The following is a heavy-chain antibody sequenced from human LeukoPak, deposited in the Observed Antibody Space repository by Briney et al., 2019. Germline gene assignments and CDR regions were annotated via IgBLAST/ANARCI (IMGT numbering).Heavy chain of an antibody. D-gene: IGHD3-22*01. CDR2: IHHSGST. CDR3: ARARGVDDSSGYPYFDY. V-gene: IGHV4-38-2*02. J-gene: IGHJ4*02. CDR1: GYFISSGYY. Sequence: SETLSLTCTVSGYFISSGYYWGWIRQPPGKGLQWIGSIHHSGSTYYNPSLKSRVTISVDTSKNQFSLKLSSVTAADTAVYYCARARGVDDSSGYPYFDYWGQGTLVTVSS.